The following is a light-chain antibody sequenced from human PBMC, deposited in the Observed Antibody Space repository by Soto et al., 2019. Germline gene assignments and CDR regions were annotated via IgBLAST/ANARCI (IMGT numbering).Light chain of an antibody. Sequence: QSALTQPAAVSGSTVNSITISCTGTSSDVGGYNYVSWYQQHTGKAPKLMIYEVSNRPSGVSNRFSGSKSGNTASLTISGLQAEDEADYYCSSSTSTYVFGTGTKLTVL. CDR3: SSSTSTYV. J-gene: IGLJ1*01. CDR2: EVS. V-gene: IGLV2-14*01. CDR1: SSDVGGYNY.